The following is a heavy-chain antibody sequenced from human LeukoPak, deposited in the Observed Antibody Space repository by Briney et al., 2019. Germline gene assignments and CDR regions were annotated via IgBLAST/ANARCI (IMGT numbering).Heavy chain of an antibody. V-gene: IGHV3-23*01. D-gene: IGHD2-15*01. Sequence: PGGSLRLSCAASGFTFSSYAMSWVRQAPGKGLEWVSAISGSGGSTYYADSVKGRFTISRDNSKNTLYLQMNNLRAEDTAVYYCAKNDIVVVVAATRRFDPWGQGTLVTVSS. CDR1: GFTFSSYA. J-gene: IGHJ5*02. CDR3: AKNDIVVVVAATRRFDP. CDR2: ISGSGGST.